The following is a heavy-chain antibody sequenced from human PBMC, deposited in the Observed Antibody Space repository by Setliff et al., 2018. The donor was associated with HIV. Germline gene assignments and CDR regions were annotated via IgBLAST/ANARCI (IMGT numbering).Heavy chain of an antibody. CDR2: IYHTGTT. V-gene: IGHV4-59*02. D-gene: IGHD1-26*01. CDR3: ARDHGLGAFDL. Sequence: SETLSLTCRVSGMSVSGYYWSWIRQSPGKGLEWIGYIYHTGTTSYNPSLKSRVTIQIDRSNNHFSLNLRSATTADTAVYFCARDHGLGAFDLWGQGTMVTVSS. J-gene: IGHJ3*01. CDR1: GMSVSGYY.